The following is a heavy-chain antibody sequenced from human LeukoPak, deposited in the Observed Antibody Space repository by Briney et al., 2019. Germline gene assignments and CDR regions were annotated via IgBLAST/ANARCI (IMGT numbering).Heavy chain of an antibody. Sequence: SETLSLTCAVYGGSFSGYYWSWIRQPPGKGLEWIGEINHSGSTNYNPSLKSRVTISVDTSKNQFSLKLSSVTAADTAVYYCARVDYGGVDAFDIWGQGTMVTVSS. J-gene: IGHJ3*02. CDR3: ARVDYGGVDAFDI. D-gene: IGHD4-17*01. CDR2: INHSGST. V-gene: IGHV4-34*01. CDR1: GGSFSGYY.